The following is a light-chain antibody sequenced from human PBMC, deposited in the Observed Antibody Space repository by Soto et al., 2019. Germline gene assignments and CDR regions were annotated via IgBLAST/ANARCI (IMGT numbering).Light chain of an antibody. CDR1: QSVISTH. CDR2: DTS. CDR3: QQFDGSLWT. J-gene: IGKJ1*01. Sequence: EIVLTQSPGTLSLSPGERATLSCRASQSVISTHLAWYQQKPGLAPRLLIYDTSSRASGIPDRFSGSGSGTDFTLTISRLEPEDFAVYCCQQFDGSLWTFGQGTKLEIK. V-gene: IGKV3-20*01.